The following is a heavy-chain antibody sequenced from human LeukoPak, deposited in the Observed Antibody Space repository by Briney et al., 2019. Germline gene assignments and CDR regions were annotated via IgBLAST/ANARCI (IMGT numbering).Heavy chain of an antibody. CDR1: GFTFSSYG. J-gene: IGHJ4*02. Sequence: GGSLRLSCAASGFTFSSYGMHWVRQAPGKGLEWVAFIRYDGSNKYYADSVKGRFTISRDNSKNTLYLQMNSLRAEDTAVYYCAKDELTGHITMIVVGNFDYWGQGTLVTVSS. CDR2: IRYDGSNK. V-gene: IGHV3-30*02. CDR3: AKDELTGHITMIVVGNFDY. D-gene: IGHD3-22*01.